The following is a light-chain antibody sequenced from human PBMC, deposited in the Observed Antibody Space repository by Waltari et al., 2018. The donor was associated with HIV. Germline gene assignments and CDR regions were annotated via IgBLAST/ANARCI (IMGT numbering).Light chain of an antibody. CDR2: YDS. CDR3: QVWDSSNNHPV. CDR1: NIGSKS. J-gene: IGLJ2*01. V-gene: IGLV3-21*04. Sequence: SYVLTQPPSVSVAPGKTARITCGGNNIGSKSVHGYQQKPGQAPVLVIYYDSDRPSGIPERFSGSNSGNTATLTISRVEAGDEADYYCQVWDSSNNHPVFGGGTKLTVL.